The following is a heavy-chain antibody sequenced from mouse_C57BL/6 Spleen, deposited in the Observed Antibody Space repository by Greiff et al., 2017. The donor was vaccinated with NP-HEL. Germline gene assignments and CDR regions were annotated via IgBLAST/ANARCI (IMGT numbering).Heavy chain of an antibody. Sequence: EVMLVESGEGLVKPGGSLKLSCAASGFTFSSYAMSWVRQTPEKRLEWVAYISSGGDYIYYADTVKGRFTISRYHARNTLYLQMSSLKSEDTAMYYCTRDPYYYYGSRTWYFDVWGTGTTVTVSS. V-gene: IGHV5-9-1*02. CDR2: ISSGGDYI. J-gene: IGHJ1*03. CDR3: TRDPYYYYGSRTWYFDV. D-gene: IGHD1-1*01. CDR1: GFTFSSYA.